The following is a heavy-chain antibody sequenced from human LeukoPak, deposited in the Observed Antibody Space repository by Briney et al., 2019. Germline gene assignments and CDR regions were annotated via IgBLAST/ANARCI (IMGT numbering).Heavy chain of an antibody. CDR1: GYSFTSYW. Sequence: GESLKISCKGSGYSFTSYWISWVRQMPGRGLEWMGRIDPSDSYTNYSPSFQGHVTISADKSISTAYLQWSSLKASDTAMYYCASVGATTPETSYWGQGTLVTVSS. CDR2: IDPSDSYT. J-gene: IGHJ4*02. CDR3: ASVGATTPETSY. V-gene: IGHV5-10-1*01. D-gene: IGHD1-26*01.